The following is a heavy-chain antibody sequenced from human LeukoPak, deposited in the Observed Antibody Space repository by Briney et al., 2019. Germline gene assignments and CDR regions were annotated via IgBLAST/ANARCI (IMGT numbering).Heavy chain of an antibody. CDR3: AMGISDAFDI. D-gene: IGHD2-21*01. V-gene: IGHV4-61*01. Sequence: SETLSLTCTVSGGSISSSSYYWSWIRQPPGKGLEWIGYIYYSGSTNYNPSLKSRVTISVDTSKNQFSLKLSSVTAADTAVYYCAMGISDAFDIWGQGTMVTVSS. J-gene: IGHJ3*02. CDR1: GGSISSSSYY. CDR2: IYYSGST.